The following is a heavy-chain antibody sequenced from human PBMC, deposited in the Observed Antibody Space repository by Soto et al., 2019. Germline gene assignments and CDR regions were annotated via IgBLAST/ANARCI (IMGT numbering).Heavy chain of an antibody. CDR2: ISGSGGST. CDR1: GFTFSSYA. D-gene: IGHD3-10*01. Sequence: GGSLRLSCAASGFTFSSYAMSWVRQAPGKGPEWVSAISGSGGSTYYADSVKGRFTISRDNSKNTLYLQMNSLRAEDTAVYYCAKVVLFHRDAFDIWGQGTMVTVSS. V-gene: IGHV3-23*01. CDR3: AKVVLFHRDAFDI. J-gene: IGHJ3*02.